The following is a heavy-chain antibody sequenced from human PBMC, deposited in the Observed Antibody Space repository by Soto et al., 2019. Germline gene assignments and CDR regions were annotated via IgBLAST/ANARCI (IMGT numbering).Heavy chain of an antibody. D-gene: IGHD5-12*01. CDR2: IIPIFGTA. J-gene: IGHJ4*02. V-gene: IGHV1-69*05. Sequence: SVKVSCKDSGGTFSSYAISWVRQAPGQGLEWMGGIIPIFGTANYAQKFQGRVTITTDKSTSTAYMELSSLRSEDTAVYYCAREGDGYVPKRFDYWGQGTLVTVSS. CDR1: GGTFSSYA. CDR3: AREGDGYVPKRFDY.